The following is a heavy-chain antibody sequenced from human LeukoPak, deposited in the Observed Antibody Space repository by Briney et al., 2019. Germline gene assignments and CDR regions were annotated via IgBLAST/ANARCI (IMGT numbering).Heavy chain of an antibody. J-gene: IGHJ3*02. CDR3: ARWLHRTYYYDSSGPEGAFDI. V-gene: IGHV4-61*02. CDR2: IYTSGST. D-gene: IGHD3-22*01. Sequence: SETLSLTCTVSGGSISSGSYYWSWIRQPAGKGLEWIGRIYTSGSTNYNPSLKSRVTISVDTSKNQFSLKLSSVTAADTAVYYCARWLHRTYYYDSSGPEGAFDIWGQGTMVTVSS. CDR1: GGSISSGSYY.